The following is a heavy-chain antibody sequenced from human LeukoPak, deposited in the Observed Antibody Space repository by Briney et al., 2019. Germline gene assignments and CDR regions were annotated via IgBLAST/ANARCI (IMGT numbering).Heavy chain of an antibody. CDR3: ARHVSGTWNYFDY. Sequence: GESLKISCKGSGYRFTSYWIGWVRQMPGKGLEWMGTIYPGDSDTRYSPSFQGQGTISADKSINTAYVQWSSLKASDAAMYYCARHVSGTWNYFDYWGQGTLVTVSS. CDR2: IYPGDSDT. V-gene: IGHV5-51*01. D-gene: IGHD1-1*01. J-gene: IGHJ4*02. CDR1: GYRFTSYW.